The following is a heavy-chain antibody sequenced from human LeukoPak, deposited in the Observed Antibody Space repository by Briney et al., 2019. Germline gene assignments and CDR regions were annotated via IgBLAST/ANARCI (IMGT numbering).Heavy chain of an antibody. V-gene: IGHV1-3*01. CDR1: GYTFTSYA. J-gene: IGHJ4*02. CDR3: ARELGPRGYSYGSYFDF. D-gene: IGHD5-18*01. CDR2: INAGNGNT. Sequence: ASVKVSCKASGYTFTSYAMHWVRQAPGQGLEWMGWINAGNGNTKYSQKFQGRVTITRDTSASTAYMELSSLRSEDTAVYYCARELGPRGYSYGSYFDFWGQGTLVTVSS.